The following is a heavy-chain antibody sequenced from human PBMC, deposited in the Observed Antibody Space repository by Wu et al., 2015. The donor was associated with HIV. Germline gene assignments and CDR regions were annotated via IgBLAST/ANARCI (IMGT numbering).Heavy chain of an antibody. CDR1: GGTFSSHA. J-gene: IGHJ3*02. D-gene: IGHD3-9*01. CDR2: IIPIFGTA. CDR3: ARGGGRYFDWLLSLDAFDI. Sequence: QVQLVQSGAEVKKPGSSVKVSCKASGGTFSSHAISWVRQAPGQGLEWLGGIIPIFGTANYAQKFQGRVTITTDESTSIAYMELSSLRFEDTAVYYCARGGGRYFDWLLSLDAFDIWGQGTMFTVSS. V-gene: IGHV1-69*05.